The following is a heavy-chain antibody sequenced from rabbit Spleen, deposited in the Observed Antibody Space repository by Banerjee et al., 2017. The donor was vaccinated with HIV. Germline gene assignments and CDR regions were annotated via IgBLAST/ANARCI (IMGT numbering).Heavy chain of an antibody. V-gene: IGHV1S40*01. Sequence: QSLEESGGDLVKPGASLTLTCTASGFDFSNNYVMCWVRQAPGKGLEWIGCIYSNSGRAHYANWVKSRLTISKASSTTVTLQMTSVTGADTATYFCARDGRGAIYSYGDFNLWGPGTLVTVS. CDR3: ARDGRGAIYSYGDFNL. CDR2: IYSNSGRA. J-gene: IGHJ4*01. CDR1: GFDFSNNYV. D-gene: IGHD6-1*01.